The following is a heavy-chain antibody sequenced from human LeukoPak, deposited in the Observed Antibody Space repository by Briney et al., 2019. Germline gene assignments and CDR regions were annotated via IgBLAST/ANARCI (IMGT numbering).Heavy chain of an antibody. Sequence: GGSLRLSCAASAFSFSSYWMSWVRQAPGKGLEWVANIKEDGSEKYYVDSVKGRFTISSDNAKNSLYLQMNSLRAEDTAVYYCARDRISAISRGWFDPWGQGTLVTVSS. CDR2: IKEDGSEK. J-gene: IGHJ5*02. D-gene: IGHD2-21*01. CDR1: AFSFSSYW. CDR3: ARDRISAISRGWFDP. V-gene: IGHV3-7*01.